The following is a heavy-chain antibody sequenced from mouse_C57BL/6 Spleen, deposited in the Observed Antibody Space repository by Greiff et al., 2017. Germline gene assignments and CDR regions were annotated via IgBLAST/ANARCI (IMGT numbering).Heavy chain of an antibody. CDR3: TTTAQAF. Sequence: EVQVVESGAELVRPGASVKLSCTASGFNIKDDYMHWVKQRPEQGLEWIGWIDPENGDTEYASKFQGKATITADTSSNTAYLQLSSLTSEDTAVYYCTTTAQAFWGQGTLVTVSA. CDR1: GFNIKDDY. V-gene: IGHV14-4*01. CDR2: IDPENGDT. D-gene: IGHD3-2*02. J-gene: IGHJ3*01.